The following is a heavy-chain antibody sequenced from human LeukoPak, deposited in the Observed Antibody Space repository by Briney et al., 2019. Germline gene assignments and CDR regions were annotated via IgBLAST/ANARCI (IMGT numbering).Heavy chain of an antibody. CDR1: GFTFSNYW. V-gene: IGHV3-7*03. D-gene: IGHD6-6*01. CDR3: ARGKYSSSSSFLRYFDY. J-gene: IGHJ4*02. CDR2: IKQDGSEK. Sequence: GGSLRLSCAASGFTFSNYWMTWVRQAPGKGLEWVANIKQDGSEKYYVDSVKGRLTISRDNSTNTLYLQMNSLRAEDTAVYYCARGKYSSSSSFLRYFDYWGQGTLVTVSS.